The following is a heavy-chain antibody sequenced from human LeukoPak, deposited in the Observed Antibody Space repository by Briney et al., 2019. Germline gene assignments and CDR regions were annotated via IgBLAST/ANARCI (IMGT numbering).Heavy chain of an antibody. CDR1: GFTFSSYG. V-gene: IGHV3-30*02. D-gene: IGHD6-19*01. J-gene: IGHJ3*02. Sequence: PGGSLRLSCAASGFTFSSYGMHWVRQAPGKGLEWVAFIRYDGSNKYYADSVKGRFTISRDNSKNTLYLQMNSLRAEDTAVYYCAKPRYSSGWRDAFDIWGQGTMVTVSS. CDR3: AKPRYSSGWRDAFDI. CDR2: IRYDGSNK.